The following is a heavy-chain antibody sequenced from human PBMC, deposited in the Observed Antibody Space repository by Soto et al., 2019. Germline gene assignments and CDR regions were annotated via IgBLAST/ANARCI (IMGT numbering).Heavy chain of an antibody. CDR1: GFTFSSYS. J-gene: IGHJ4*02. Sequence: EVQLVESGGGLVQPGGSLRLSCAASGFTFSSYSMNWVRQAPGKGLEWVSYISSSSSTIFYADSVEGRFTISRDNAKNSLSLQMNSLRAEDTAVYYRARPLGGSGGSCYYWGQGTLVTVSS. V-gene: IGHV3-48*01. D-gene: IGHD2-15*01. CDR2: ISSSSSTI. CDR3: ARPLGGSGGSCYY.